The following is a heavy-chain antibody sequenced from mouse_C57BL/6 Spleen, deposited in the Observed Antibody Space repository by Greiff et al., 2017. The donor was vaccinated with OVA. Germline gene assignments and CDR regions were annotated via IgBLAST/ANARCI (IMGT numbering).Heavy chain of an antibody. D-gene: IGHD1-1*01. CDR2: IWRGGST. J-gene: IGHJ4*01. CDR3: AKSLYYYGSRDYAMDY. Sequence: QVQLQQSGPGLVQPSQSLSITCTVSGFSLTSYGVHWVRQSPGKGLEWLGVIWRGGSTDYNAAFMSRLSITKDNSKSQVFFKMNSLQADDTAIYYCAKSLYYYGSRDYAMDYWGQGTSVTVSS. V-gene: IGHV2-5*01. CDR1: GFSLTSYG.